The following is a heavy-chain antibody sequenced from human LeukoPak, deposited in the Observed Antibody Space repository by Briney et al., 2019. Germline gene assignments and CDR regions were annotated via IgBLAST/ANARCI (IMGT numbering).Heavy chain of an antibody. J-gene: IGHJ6*02. CDR2: IYYSGST. CDR1: GGSISSYY. CDR3: ARSYSSGWVYYYGMDV. D-gene: IGHD6-19*01. Sequence: SETLSLTCTVSGGSISSYYWSWIRQPPGKGLEWIGYIYYSGSTNYNPSLKSRVTISVDTSKNQFSLKLSSVTAADTAVYYCARSYSSGWVYYYGMDVWGQGTTVTASS. V-gene: IGHV4-59*01.